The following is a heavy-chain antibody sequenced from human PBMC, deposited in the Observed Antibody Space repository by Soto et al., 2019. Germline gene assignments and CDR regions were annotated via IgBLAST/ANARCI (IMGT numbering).Heavy chain of an antibody. CDR2: IYYSGST. J-gene: IGHJ6*02. Sequence: XATLSLTCTVSGGSISSSSYYWGWIRQPPGKGLEWIGSIYYSGSTYYNPSLKSRVTISVDTSKNQFSLKLSSVTAADTAVYYCASCPRGAVAGRADYYYYGMDVWGQGTTVTVSS. V-gene: IGHV4-39*01. CDR1: GGSISSSSYY. D-gene: IGHD6-19*01. CDR3: ASCPRGAVAGRADYYYYGMDV.